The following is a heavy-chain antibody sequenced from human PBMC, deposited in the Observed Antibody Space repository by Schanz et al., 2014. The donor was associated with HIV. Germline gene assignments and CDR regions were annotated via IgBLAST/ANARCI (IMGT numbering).Heavy chain of an antibody. J-gene: IGHJ2*01. Sequence: QGQLVESGGGVVRPGRSLRLSCTATGFTFNVYGMHWVRQAPGKGLEWVERISPDGDTQHYADSLKGRFTISRDNFKTTLDLQMDSLTPDDTAVYYCAKGYTSSSVFNLWGRGTLVTVSS. D-gene: IGHD6-6*01. V-gene: IGHV3-30*18. CDR2: ISPDGDTQ. CDR3: AKGYTSSSVFNL. CDR1: GFTFNVYG.